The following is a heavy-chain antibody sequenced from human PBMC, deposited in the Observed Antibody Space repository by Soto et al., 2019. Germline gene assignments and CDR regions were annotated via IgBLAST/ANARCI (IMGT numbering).Heavy chain of an antibody. CDR3: AHSWSIAAHNWFDP. CDR2: IYWDDDK. V-gene: IGHV2-5*02. Sequence: QITLKESGPTLVKPTQTLTLTCTFSGFSLSTSGVGVGWIRQPPGKALEWLALIYWDDDKRYSPSLKSRLTITKDTSKNQVVLTMTNMDPVDTATYCCAHSWSIAAHNWFDPWGQGTLVTVSS. CDR1: GFSLSTSGVG. J-gene: IGHJ5*02. D-gene: IGHD6-6*01.